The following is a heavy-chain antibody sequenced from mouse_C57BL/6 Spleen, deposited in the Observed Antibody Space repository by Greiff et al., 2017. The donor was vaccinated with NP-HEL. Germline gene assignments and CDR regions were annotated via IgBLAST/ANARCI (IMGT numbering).Heavy chain of an antibody. CDR2: IYPGSGNT. CDR3: ARGGDYDYDVGLYYYAMDY. CDR1: GYTFTDYY. J-gene: IGHJ4*01. V-gene: IGHV1-76*01. Sequence: QVQLKQSGAELVRPGASVKLSCKASGYTFTDYYINWVKQRPGQGLEWIARIYPGSGNTYYNEKFKGKATLTAEKSSSTAYMQLSSLTSEDSAVYFCARGGDYDYDVGLYYYAMDYWGQGTSVTVSS. D-gene: IGHD2-4*01.